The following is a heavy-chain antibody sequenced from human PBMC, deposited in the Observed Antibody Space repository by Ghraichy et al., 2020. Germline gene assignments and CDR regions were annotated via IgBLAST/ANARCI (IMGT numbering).Heavy chain of an antibody. CDR3: ARAHSVAGFDY. CDR2: INSDGSST. CDR1: GFTFSSYW. D-gene: IGHD2-21*01. V-gene: IGHV3-74*01. J-gene: IGHJ4*02. Sequence: SCAASGFTFSSYWMHWVRQAPGKGLVWVSRINSDGSSTSYADSVKGRFTISRDNAKNTLYLQMNSLRAEDTAVYYCARAHSVAGFDYWGQGTLVTVSS.